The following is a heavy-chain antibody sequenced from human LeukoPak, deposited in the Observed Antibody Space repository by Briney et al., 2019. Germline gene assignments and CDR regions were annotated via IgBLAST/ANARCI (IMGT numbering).Heavy chain of an antibody. CDR1: GSTFSSYS. J-gene: IGHJ4*02. V-gene: IGHV3-21*01. CDR3: ARDKLYYYDSSGYQDY. CDR2: ISSSSSYI. D-gene: IGHD3-22*01. Sequence: GGSLRLSCAASGSTFSSYSMNWVRQAPGKGLEWVSSISSSSSYIYYADSVKGRFTISRDNAKNSLYLQMNSLRAEDTAVYYCARDKLYYYDSSGYQDYWGQGTLVTVSS.